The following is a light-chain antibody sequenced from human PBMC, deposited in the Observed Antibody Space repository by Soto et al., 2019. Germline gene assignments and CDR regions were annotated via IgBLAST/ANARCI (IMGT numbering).Light chain of an antibody. CDR3: QQYDSSPWT. Sequence: EIVLTQSPGTVSLSPGERATLSCRASQSVSRSYLAWYQQKLGQAPRLLIYGASSRATGIPDRFSGSGSGTDFTLTISRLEPEDFAVYYCQQYDSSPWTFGQGTKVEIK. CDR1: QSVSRSY. J-gene: IGKJ1*01. V-gene: IGKV3-20*01. CDR2: GAS.